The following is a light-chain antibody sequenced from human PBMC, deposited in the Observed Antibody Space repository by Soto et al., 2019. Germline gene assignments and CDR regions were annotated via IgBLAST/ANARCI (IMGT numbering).Light chain of an antibody. CDR2: EDN. V-gene: IGLV1-51*02. J-gene: IGLJ2*01. CDR3: VTWDGNLSAGV. Sequence: QSVLTQPPSVSAAPGQTVTISFSGGSSNIKNNYVSWYQHCPGTAPKLLIDEDNNRPSGIPDRFSGAKSGTSATLGITGLQTGDEADYYCVTWDGNLSAGVFGGGTQLTVL. CDR1: SSNIKNNY.